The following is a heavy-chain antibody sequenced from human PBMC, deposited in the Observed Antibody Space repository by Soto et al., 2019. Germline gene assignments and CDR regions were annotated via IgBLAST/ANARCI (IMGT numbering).Heavy chain of an antibody. J-gene: IGHJ6*02. Sequence: PGGSLRLPCVASGFTFSSYGMHWVRQAPGKGLEWVALISYDGSNKYYADSVKGRFTISRDNSKHTLYLQMSSLRPEDTSVYYCGKGVATTRSYYSYYGMDVWGQGTTVTVSS. V-gene: IGHV3-30*18. CDR2: ISYDGSNK. D-gene: IGHD5-12*01. CDR1: GFTFSSYG. CDR3: GKGVATTRSYYSYYGMDV.